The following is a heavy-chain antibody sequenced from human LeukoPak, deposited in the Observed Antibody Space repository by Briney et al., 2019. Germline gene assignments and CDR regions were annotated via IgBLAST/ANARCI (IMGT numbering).Heavy chain of an antibody. V-gene: IGHV3-48*03. CDR1: GFTFSSYE. CDR3: ARVEEDAFDI. Sequence: GGSLRLSCAASGFTFSSYEMNWVRQAPGKGLEWVSYISSSGSTIYYADSVKGRFTISRDNAKNSLYPQMNSLRAEDTAVYYCARVEEDAFDIWGQGTMVTVSS. J-gene: IGHJ3*02. CDR2: ISSSGSTI.